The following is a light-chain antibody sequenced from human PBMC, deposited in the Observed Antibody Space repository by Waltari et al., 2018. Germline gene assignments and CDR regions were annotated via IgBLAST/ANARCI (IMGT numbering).Light chain of an antibody. CDR3: QQRATRT. J-gene: IGKJ2*01. V-gene: IGKV3-11*01. Sequence: TRPCRASHSVRNALDWYKQKHGQAPRRLIYEASKRATGIPGRFSGSGSGTDFTLTISSLEPEDFAVYYCQQRATRTFGQGTKVEIK. CDR1: HSVRNA. CDR2: EAS.